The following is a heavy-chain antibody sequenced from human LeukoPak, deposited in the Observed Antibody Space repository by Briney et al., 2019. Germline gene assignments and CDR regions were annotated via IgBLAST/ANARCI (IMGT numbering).Heavy chain of an antibody. V-gene: IGHV6-1*01. CDR3: ARAIRVGWFDP. Sequence: SQTPSLTPAMSRDSLSSYNVAWDWTRQSPRTGLEWRGSTYYRSKCFFDYAVSVRGRITINADTSKNQFSLQLNSVTPEDTAVYYCARAIRVGWFDPWGQGTLVTVSS. D-gene: IGHD1-26*01. J-gene: IGHJ5*02. CDR2: TYYRSKCFF. CDR1: RDSLSSYNVA.